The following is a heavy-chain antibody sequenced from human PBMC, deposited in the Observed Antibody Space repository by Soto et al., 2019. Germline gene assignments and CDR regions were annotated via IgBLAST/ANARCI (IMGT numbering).Heavy chain of an antibody. CDR2: IIPIFGTA. CDR3: ARDGFYYDFWSGYYRGWFDP. CDR1: GGTFSSYA. J-gene: IGHJ5*02. Sequence: QVQLVQSGAEVKKPGSSVKVSCKASGGTFSSYAISWVRQAPGQGLEWMGGIIPIFGTANYAQKFQGRVTITADESTSTAYMELSSPRSEDTAVYYSARDGFYYDFWSGYYRGWFDPWGQGTLVTVSS. D-gene: IGHD3-3*01. V-gene: IGHV1-69*01.